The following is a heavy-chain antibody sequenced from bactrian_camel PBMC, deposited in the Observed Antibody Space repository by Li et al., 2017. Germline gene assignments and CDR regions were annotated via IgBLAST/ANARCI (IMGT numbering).Heavy chain of an antibody. D-gene: IGHD3*01. Sequence: VQLVESGGGSVQAGGSLRLSCVVSGYYGAYCMGWFRQAPGKERERVATIYSGGYKTYYASSVEGRFTISRDNAKNTLYLQMDSLKPLDTATYICAAARCEGSIDFDYDYWGQGTQVTVS. V-gene: IGHV3S31*01. J-gene: IGHJ4*01. CDR3: AAARCEGSIDFDYDY. CDR1: GYYGAYC. CDR2: IYSGGYKT.